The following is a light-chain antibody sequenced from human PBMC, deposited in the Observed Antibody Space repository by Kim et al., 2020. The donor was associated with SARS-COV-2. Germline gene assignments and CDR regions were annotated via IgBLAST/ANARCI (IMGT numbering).Light chain of an antibody. CDR1: ALPKQY. Sequence: QGKTARIPCSGDALPKQYAFWFQQKPGQAPVLVIYKDTERPSGIPERFSGSTSGTTVTLTISGVQAEDEADYYCQSADSSDTFWVFGGGTQLTVL. V-gene: IGLV3-25*03. J-gene: IGLJ3*02. CDR3: QSADSSDTFWV. CDR2: KDT.